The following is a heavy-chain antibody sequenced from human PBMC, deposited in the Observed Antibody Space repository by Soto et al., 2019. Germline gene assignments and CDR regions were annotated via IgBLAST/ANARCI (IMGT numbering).Heavy chain of an antibody. CDR2: IYYSGST. J-gene: IGHJ6*02. V-gene: IGHV4-31*03. CDR3: ARSDCTGGSCYSFYYYGMDV. CDR1: GSSFSSGGYY. D-gene: IGHD2-15*01. Sequence: SSETLSLTCTVSGSSFSSGGYYWSWIRQHPGKGLEWIGYIYYSGSTYYNPSLKSRVTISVDTSKNQFSLKLSSVTAADTAVYYCARSDCTGGSCYSFYYYGMDVWGQGTTVSVSS.